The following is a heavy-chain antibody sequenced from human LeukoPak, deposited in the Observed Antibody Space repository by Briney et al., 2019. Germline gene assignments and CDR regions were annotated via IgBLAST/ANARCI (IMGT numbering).Heavy chain of an antibody. CDR1: VLSLYRYS. D-gene: IGHD6-13*01. J-gene: IGHJ4*02. CDR3: AADDYIAAAGPYYFDY. CDR2: ISSSSSTI. Sequence: PGGSLRLSSAASVLSLYRYSMNVVRQAPGKGLEWVSYISSSSSTIYYADSVKGRFTISRDNAKNSLYLQMNSLRAEDTAVYYCAADDYIAAAGPYYFDYWGQGTLVTVSS. V-gene: IGHV3-48*01.